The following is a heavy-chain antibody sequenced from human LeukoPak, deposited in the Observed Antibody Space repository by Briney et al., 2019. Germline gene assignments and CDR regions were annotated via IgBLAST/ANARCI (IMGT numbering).Heavy chain of an antibody. D-gene: IGHD4-11*01. J-gene: IGHJ4*02. Sequence: GGSLRLSCAASGFTFSSYAMTWVRQAPGKGLEWVSVVSGSGDNTNYADSVKGRFTISRDNSKNTLFLQMNSLRTEDTAVYFCARWGNDYSQFDSWGQGTLVTVS. V-gene: IGHV3-23*01. CDR1: GFTFSSYA. CDR3: ARWGNDYSQFDS. CDR2: VSGSGDNT.